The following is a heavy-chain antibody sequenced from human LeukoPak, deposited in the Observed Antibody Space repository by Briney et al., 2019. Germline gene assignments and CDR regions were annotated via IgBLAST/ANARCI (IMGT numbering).Heavy chain of an antibody. CDR3: AREAMIVVVAPGNDAFDI. CDR2: IIPIFGTA. V-gene: IGHV1-69*05. D-gene: IGHD3-22*01. CDR1: GGTFSSYA. J-gene: IGHJ3*02. Sequence: SVKVSCKASGGTFSSYAISWVRQAPGQGLEWMGRIIPIFGTANYAQKFQGRVTITTDESTSTAYMELSSLRSEDTAVYYCAREAMIVVVAPGNDAFDIWGQGTMVTVSS.